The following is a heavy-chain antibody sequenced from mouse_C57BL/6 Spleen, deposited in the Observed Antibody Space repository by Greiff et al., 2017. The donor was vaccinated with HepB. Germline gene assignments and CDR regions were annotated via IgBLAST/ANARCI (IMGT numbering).Heavy chain of an antibody. V-gene: IGHV1-26*01. CDR2: INPNNGGT. Sequence: VQLQQSGPELVKPGASVKISCKASGYTFTDYYMNWVKQSHGKSLEWIGDINPNNGGTSYNQKFKGKATLTVDKSSSTAYMELRSLTSEDSAVYYCARGGLTGDYWGQGTTLTVSS. D-gene: IGHD2-4*01. CDR1: GYTFTDYY. CDR3: ARGGLTGDY. J-gene: IGHJ2*01.